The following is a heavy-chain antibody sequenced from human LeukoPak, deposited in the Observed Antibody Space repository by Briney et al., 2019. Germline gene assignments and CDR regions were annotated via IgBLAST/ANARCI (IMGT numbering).Heavy chain of an antibody. CDR1: GYTFTSYD. V-gene: IGHV1-8*03. J-gene: IGHJ4*02. D-gene: IGHD3-10*01. CDR3: ARERFGSIGLWY. Sequence: ASVKVSCKASGYTFTSYDINWVRQATGQGLEWMGWMNPNSGNTGYAQKFQGRGTITRNTSRSTAYMELSSLRSEDTAVYYCARERFGSIGLWYWGQGTLVTVSS. CDR2: MNPNSGNT.